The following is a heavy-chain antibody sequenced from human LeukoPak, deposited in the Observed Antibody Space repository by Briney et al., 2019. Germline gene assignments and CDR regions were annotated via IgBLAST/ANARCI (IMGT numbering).Heavy chain of an antibody. CDR1: GDSVSSNSAA. J-gene: IGHJ4*02. V-gene: IGHV6-1*01. CDR3: ARARPVYSSGWRFDY. D-gene: IGHD6-19*01. Sequence: SQTLSLTCAISGDSVSSNSAAWNWIRQSPSRGLESLGGTYYRSKWYNDYAVSVKSRITINPDTSKNQFSLQLNSVTPEDTAVYYCARARPVYSSGWRFDYWGQGTLVTVSS. CDR2: TYYRSKWYN.